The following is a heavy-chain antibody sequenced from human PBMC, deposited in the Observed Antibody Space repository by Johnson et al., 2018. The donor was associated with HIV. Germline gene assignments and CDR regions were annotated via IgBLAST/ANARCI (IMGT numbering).Heavy chain of an antibody. CDR1: GFTFGRFA. J-gene: IGHJ3*02. Sequence: QVQLVESGGGLVRPGGSLTLSCAASGFTFGRFAMHWVRQAPGKGLDWVALISYDGSNQYYAASVKGRFTISRDNSENTLYLQMNSLRTEDTALYYCAYKDTTYYYADFNIWGQGTLVTVSS. V-gene: IGHV3-30*03. CDR2: ISYDGSNQ. CDR3: AYKDTTYYYADFNI. D-gene: IGHD3-22*01.